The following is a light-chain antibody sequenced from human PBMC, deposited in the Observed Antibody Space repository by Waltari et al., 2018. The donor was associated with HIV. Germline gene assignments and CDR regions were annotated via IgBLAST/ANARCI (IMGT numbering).Light chain of an antibody. CDR2: SNS. J-gene: IGLJ3*02. V-gene: IGLV1-40*01. Sequence: QSVLTQPPSVSGAPGQRVTISCSGRSSNLGAGYDVHWYQLLPGRAPKGVISSNSNRPSGVPGRFSGSKSGTSASLAITGLQAEDEGDYYCQSYDNGLSTWVFGGGTKLTVL. CDR1: SSNLGAGYD. CDR3: QSYDNGLSTWV.